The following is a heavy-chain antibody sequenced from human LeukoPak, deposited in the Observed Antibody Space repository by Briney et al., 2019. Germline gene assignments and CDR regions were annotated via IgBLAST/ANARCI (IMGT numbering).Heavy chain of an antibody. D-gene: IGHD3-9*01. CDR2: INPNSGGT. CDR3: ARAGRYFDWLLSYGMDV. Sequence: GASVKVSCKASGYTFTGYYMHWVRQAPGQGLEWMGWINPNSGGTNYAQKFQGRVTMTRDTSISTAYMELSRLRSDDMAVYYCARAGRYFDWLLSYGMDVWVQGTTVTVSS. J-gene: IGHJ6*02. CDR1: GYTFTGYY. V-gene: IGHV1-2*02.